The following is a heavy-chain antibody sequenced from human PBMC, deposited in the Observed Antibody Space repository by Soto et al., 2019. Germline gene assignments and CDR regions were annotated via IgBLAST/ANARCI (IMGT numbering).Heavy chain of an antibody. D-gene: IGHD5-12*01. CDR3: AREGSGYTL. CDR2: IIPVFGRP. J-gene: IGHJ1*01. V-gene: IGHV1-69*01. CDR1: GGSFSSFG. Sequence: QVQLVQSGAELKKPGSSVKVSCKASGGSFSSFGFSWVRQAPGQGLEWMGGIIPVFGRPNYAQRFRGRLTITADESTNTVYLELIDLRSEDTAVYYCAREGSGYTLWGQGTQVTVSS.